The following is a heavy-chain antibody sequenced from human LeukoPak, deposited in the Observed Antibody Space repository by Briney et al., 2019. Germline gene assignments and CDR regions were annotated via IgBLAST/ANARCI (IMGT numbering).Heavy chain of an antibody. CDR2: MHDSGTT. Sequence: PSETLSLTCTVSGGSISSTSYYWGWIRQPPGQRLEWIGYMHDSGTTYSNPSLKGRVAISVDTSNNQLFLKMSSVTIADTAIYYCARRPYSIPGYFDLWGRGALVTVSS. CDR1: GGSISSTSYY. J-gene: IGHJ2*01. CDR3: ARRPYSIPGYFDL. V-gene: IGHV4-61*05. D-gene: IGHD2-21*01.